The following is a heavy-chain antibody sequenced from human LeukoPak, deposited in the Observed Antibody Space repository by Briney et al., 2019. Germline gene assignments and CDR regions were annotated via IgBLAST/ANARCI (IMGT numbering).Heavy chain of an antibody. V-gene: IGHV4-4*07. Sequence: PSETLSLTCTVSGGSISSYYWSWIRQPAGKGLEWIGRIYTSGSTNYNPSLKGRVTMSVDTSKNQFSLKLSSVTAADTAVYYCARAGRFIGTTINYYGMDVWGQGTTVTVSS. D-gene: IGHD1-14*01. J-gene: IGHJ6*02. CDR2: IYTSGST. CDR1: GGSISSYY. CDR3: ARAGRFIGTTINYYGMDV.